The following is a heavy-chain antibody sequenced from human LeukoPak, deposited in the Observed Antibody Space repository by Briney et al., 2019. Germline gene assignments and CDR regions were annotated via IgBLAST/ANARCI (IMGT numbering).Heavy chain of an antibody. V-gene: IGHV3-11*04. D-gene: IGHD6-13*01. CDR1: GFTFSDNF. CDR2: ISSSGSAI. Sequence: PGGSLRLSCAASGFTFSDNFMTWIRQAPGKGLEWVSYISSSGSAIYYADSVKGRFTISRDNAKNSLFLQMNSLRAEDTAVYYCARASRSTWYNVGYWGQGTLVTVSP. J-gene: IGHJ4*02. CDR3: ARASRSTWYNVGY.